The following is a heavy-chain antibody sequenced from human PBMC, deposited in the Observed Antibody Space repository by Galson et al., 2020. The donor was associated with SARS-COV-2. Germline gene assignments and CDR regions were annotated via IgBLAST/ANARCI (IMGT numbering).Heavy chain of an antibody. CDR1: RFTFSSYA. V-gene: IGHV3-23*01. J-gene: IGHJ3*02. Sequence: GESLKISCAASRFTFSSYAMSWVRQAPGKGLEWVSAISGSGGSTYYADSVKGRFTISRDNSKNTLYLQMNSLRAEDTAVYYCASPRSLGTLDAFDIWGQGTMVTVSS. CDR3: ASPRSLGTLDAFDI. D-gene: IGHD1-26*01. CDR2: ISGSGGST.